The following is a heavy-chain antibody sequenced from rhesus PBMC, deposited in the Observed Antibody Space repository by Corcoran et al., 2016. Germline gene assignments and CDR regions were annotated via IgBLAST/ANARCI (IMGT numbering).Heavy chain of an antibody. J-gene: IGHJ4*01. Sequence: QVQLQESGPGLVKPSETLSLTCAVSGGSTSHHYYWSWIHQPPGKGLEWIGYINGSGGGTNCNPSLKNLFTISIDTSKNQFSLKLSSVTAADTAVYYCAGPDTAGVIDYWGQGVLVTVSS. CDR2: INGSGGGT. CDR3: AGPDTAGVIDY. D-gene: IGHD5-30*01. V-gene: IGHV4-106*01. CDR1: GGSTSHHYY.